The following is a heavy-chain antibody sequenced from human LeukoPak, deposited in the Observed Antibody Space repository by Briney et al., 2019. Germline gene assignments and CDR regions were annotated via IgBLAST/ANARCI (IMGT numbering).Heavy chain of an antibody. CDR3: ARSADGTLDY. V-gene: IGHV6-1*01. D-gene: IGHD6-13*01. CDR2: TYYRSRWYN. J-gene: IGHJ4*02. CDR1: GDSVSSNSAA. Sequence: SQTLSLTCAISGDSVSSNSAAWNWIRQSPSSGLEWLGRTYYRSRWYNDYAVSVKSRITVNPDTSKNQSSLPLNSVTPDDTAVYYCARSADGTLDYWGQGTLVTVSS.